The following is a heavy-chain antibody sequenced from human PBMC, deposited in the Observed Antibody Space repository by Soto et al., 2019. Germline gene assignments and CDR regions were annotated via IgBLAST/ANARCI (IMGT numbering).Heavy chain of an antibody. CDR1: GFTFRNYD. CDR2: ISAAGDP. CDR3: ARTDRDFYGRDV. Sequence: EVQLVESGGGLVQPGGSLRLSCEASGFTFRNYDMHWVRQGTGKGLEWVSGISAAGDPDYADSVEGRFTISRENAQNSFFLQMNSLRVGDTAVYYCARTDRDFYGRDVWGQGTTVIFSS. J-gene: IGHJ6*02. V-gene: IGHV3-13*05.